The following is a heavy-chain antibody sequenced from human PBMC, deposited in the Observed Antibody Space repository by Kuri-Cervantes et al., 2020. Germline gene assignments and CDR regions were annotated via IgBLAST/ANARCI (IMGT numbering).Heavy chain of an antibody. D-gene: IGHD3-10*01. J-gene: IGHJ1*01. Sequence: GESLKISCAASGFTVSSNYMSWVRQAPGKGLEWVASIDRDGREIFYVDSVKGRFTISRDNAKNSLSLQMNSLRAEDTALYYCARGDDSRWFQDWGQGTLVTVSS. CDR1: GFTVSSNY. CDR2: IDRDGREI. V-gene: IGHV3-7*04. CDR3: ARGDDSRWFQD.